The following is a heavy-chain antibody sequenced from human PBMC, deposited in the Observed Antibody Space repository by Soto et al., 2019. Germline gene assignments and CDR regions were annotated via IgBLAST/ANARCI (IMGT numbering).Heavy chain of an antibody. CDR1: GFTFSSYW. CDR2: IKQDGSEK. Sequence: EVQLVESGGGLVQPGGSLRLSCAASGFTFSSYWMSWVRQAPGKGLEWVANIKQDGSEKDYVDSVKGRFTISRDNAKKSLYLQMNSVRAEDTAVYYCARYPRRSSAFDIWGQGTMVTVSS. V-gene: IGHV3-7*01. J-gene: IGHJ3*02. D-gene: IGHD6-6*01. CDR3: ARYPRRSSAFDI.